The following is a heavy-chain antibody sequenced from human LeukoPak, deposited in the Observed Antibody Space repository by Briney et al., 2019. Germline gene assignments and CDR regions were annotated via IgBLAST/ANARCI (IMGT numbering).Heavy chain of an antibody. Sequence: GGSLRLSCAASGFTFSSYAMSWVRQAPGKGLEWVSAISGSGGSTYYADSVKGRFTISRDNSKNTPYLQMNSLRAEDTAVYYCAKERTMGYGSGSTFDYWGQGTLVTVSS. CDR2: ISGSGGST. J-gene: IGHJ4*02. CDR3: AKERTMGYGSGSTFDY. D-gene: IGHD3-10*01. CDR1: GFTFSSYA. V-gene: IGHV3-23*01.